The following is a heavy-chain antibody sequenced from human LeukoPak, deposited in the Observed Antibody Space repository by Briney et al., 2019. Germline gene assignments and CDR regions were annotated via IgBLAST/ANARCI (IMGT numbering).Heavy chain of an antibody. Sequence: GGSLRLSCAASGFTFSDHYMDWVRQAPGKGLEWVGRSRDKAHSYTTEYAASVKGRFTISRDGPENSLFLQMNSLTHEDTAVYYCTTHAHSGTYSFDSWGQGTLVTVSS. V-gene: IGHV3-72*01. J-gene: IGHJ4*02. CDR3: TTHAHSGTYSFDS. CDR1: GFTFSDHY. CDR2: SRDKAHSYTT. D-gene: IGHD1-26*01.